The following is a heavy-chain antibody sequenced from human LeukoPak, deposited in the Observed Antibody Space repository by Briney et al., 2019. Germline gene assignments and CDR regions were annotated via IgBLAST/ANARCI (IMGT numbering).Heavy chain of an antibody. CDR1: GYRFTSYD. V-gene: IGHV1-46*01. CDR2: INPSGGST. Sequence: ASVKVSCKASGYRFTSYDMHWVRQAPGQGLEWMGIINPSGGSTSYAQKFQGRVTMTRDTSTSTVYMELSSLRSEDTAVYYCAREKYSYGLDPTYYFDYWGQGTLVTVSS. CDR3: AREKYSYGLDPTYYFDY. J-gene: IGHJ4*02. D-gene: IGHD5-18*01.